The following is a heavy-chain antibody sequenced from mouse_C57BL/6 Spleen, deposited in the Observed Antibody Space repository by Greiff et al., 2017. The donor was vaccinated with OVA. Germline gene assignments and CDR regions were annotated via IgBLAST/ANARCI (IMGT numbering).Heavy chain of an antibody. CDR1: GYTFTSYW. V-gene: IGHV1-69*01. J-gene: IGHJ1*03. D-gene: IGHD6-1*01. CDR3: ARKASLYWYFDV. Sequence: QVQLQQPGAELVMPGASVKLSCKASGYTFTSYWMHWVKQRPGQGLEWIGEIDPSDSYTTYNQKFKGKSTLTVDKSSSTAYMQLSSLTSEDSAVYYCARKASLYWYFDVWGTGTTVTVSS. CDR2: IDPSDSYT.